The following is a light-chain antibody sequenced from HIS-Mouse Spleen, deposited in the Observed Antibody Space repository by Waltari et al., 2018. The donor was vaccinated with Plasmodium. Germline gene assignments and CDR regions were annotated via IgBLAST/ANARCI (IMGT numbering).Light chain of an antibody. Sequence: SYELTQPPSVSVSPGPTARLTCSGDALPKKYPYWYEQKSGRAPVLVIYEDSKRPSGFPARFSGSSSGTMSTLTISGAQVEDEADYYCDSTDSSGNHRVFGGGTKLTVL. CDR1: ALPKKY. CDR3: DSTDSSGNHRV. CDR2: EDS. J-gene: IGLJ3*02. V-gene: IGLV3-10*01.